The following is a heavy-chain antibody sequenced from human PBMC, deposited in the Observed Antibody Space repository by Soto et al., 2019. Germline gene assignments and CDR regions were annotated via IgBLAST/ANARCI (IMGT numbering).Heavy chain of an antibody. Sequence: QVQLVQSGAEVKKPGASVKVSCKASGYSFRTNDITWVRQTTGQGLEWMGWMNANSGITEYAQKLQGRVTMTRNTSINTAYMELSSLRSEDTADYSCARDSTSPDHWGQGTLVTVSS. V-gene: IGHV1-8*01. J-gene: IGHJ4*02. D-gene: IGHD2-2*01. CDR3: ARDSTSPDH. CDR2: MNANSGIT. CDR1: GYSFRTND.